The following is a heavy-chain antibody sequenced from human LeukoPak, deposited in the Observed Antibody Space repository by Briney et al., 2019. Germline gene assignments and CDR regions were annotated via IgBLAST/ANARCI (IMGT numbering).Heavy chain of an antibody. CDR3: AREGGLRYFDGNWFDP. CDR1: GGSISSSSYY. CDR2: IYYSGST. Sequence: SETLSLTCTVSGGSISSSSYYWGWIRQPPGKGLEWIGSIYYSGSTYYNPSPKSRVTISVDTSKSQFSLKLSSVTAADTAVYYCAREGGLRYFDGNWFDPWGQGTLVTVSS. J-gene: IGHJ5*02. D-gene: IGHD3-9*01. V-gene: IGHV4-39*07.